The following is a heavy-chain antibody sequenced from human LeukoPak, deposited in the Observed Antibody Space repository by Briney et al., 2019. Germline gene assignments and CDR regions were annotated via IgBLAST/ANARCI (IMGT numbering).Heavy chain of an antibody. CDR1: GFIFNNYW. J-gene: IGHJ4*02. D-gene: IGHD4-11*01. V-gene: IGHV3-74*01. CDR3: ARDSNYQPDF. Sequence: GGSLRLSCAASGFIFNNYWMTWVRQAPGKGLVWVSHINSDGSSTTYADSVKGRFTISRDNAKNTLYLQMSSLRAEDTAVYYSARDSNYQPDFWGQGTLVIVSS. CDR2: INSDGSST.